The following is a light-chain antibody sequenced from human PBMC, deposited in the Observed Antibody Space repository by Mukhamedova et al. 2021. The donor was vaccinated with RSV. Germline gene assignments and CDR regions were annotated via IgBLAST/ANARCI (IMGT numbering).Light chain of an antibody. CDR3: SSYTSSSTPEV. J-gene: IGLJ2*01. CDR2: GKN. Sequence: QKPGQAPVLVIYGKNNRPSGIPDRFSGSKSGNTASLTISGLQAEDEADYYCSSYTSSSTPEVFGGGTKLTVL. V-gene: IGLV2-14*04.